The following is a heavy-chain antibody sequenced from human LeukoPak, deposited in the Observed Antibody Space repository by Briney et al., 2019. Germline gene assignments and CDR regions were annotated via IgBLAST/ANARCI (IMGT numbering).Heavy chain of an antibody. V-gene: IGHV4-59*11. CDR3: ARASYDFWSGYYTHDY. D-gene: IGHD3-3*01. CDR1: GGSISSHY. CDR2: IYYSGST. J-gene: IGHJ4*02. Sequence: SSETLSLTCTVSGGSISSHYWSWIRQPPGKGLEWIAYIYYSGSTNYNPSLKSRVTISVDTSKNQFSLKLSSVTAADTAVYYCARASYDFWSGYYTHDYCGQGTLVTVSS.